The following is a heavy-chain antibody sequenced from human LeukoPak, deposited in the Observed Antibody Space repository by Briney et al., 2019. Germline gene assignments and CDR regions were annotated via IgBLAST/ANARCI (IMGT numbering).Heavy chain of an antibody. J-gene: IGHJ5*02. CDR1: GFTFSSYW. V-gene: IGHV3-7*01. CDR3: VRVGEESPRWFDP. CDR2: IKQDGSEK. Sequence: GGSLRLSCAASGFTFSSYWMSWVRQAPGKGLEWVANIKQDGSEKYYVDSVKGRFTISRDNAKNTLYLQMNSLRVEDTAVYYCVRVGEESPRWFDPWGQGTLVTVSS.